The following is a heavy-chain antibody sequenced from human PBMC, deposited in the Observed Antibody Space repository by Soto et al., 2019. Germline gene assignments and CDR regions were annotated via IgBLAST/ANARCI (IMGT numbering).Heavy chain of an antibody. CDR1: GFTFSSYT. V-gene: IGHV3-48*02. CDR2: ISRSSGTI. J-gene: IGHJ6*02. CDR3: ARVQLPQSYNYYGMDV. Sequence: PGGSLRLSCAASGFTFSSYTMNWVRQAPGKGLEWISYISRSSGTIYYADSVKGRFTISRDNAKNSLYLQMNSLRDEDTALYYCARVQLPQSYNYYGMDVWGQGTTVTVSS. D-gene: IGHD1-7*01.